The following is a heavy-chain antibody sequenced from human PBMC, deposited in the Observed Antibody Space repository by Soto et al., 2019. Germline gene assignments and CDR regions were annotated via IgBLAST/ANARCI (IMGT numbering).Heavy chain of an antibody. Sequence: SETLSLTCTVSGGSISSYYWSWIRQPPGKGLEWIGYIYYSGSTNYNPSLKSRVTISVDTSKNQFSLKLSSVTAADTAVYYCARGFFHVYDYVHWGQGTLVTVSS. CDR2: IYYSGST. CDR1: GGSISSYY. J-gene: IGHJ4*02. V-gene: IGHV4-59*01. D-gene: IGHD3-16*01. CDR3: ARGFFHVYDYVH.